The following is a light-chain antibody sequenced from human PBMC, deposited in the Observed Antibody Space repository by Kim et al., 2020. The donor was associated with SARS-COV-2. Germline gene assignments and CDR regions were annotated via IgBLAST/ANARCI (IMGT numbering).Light chain of an antibody. CDR1: SGHTSYA. Sequence: QPVLTQSPSASASLGATVKLTCTLSSGHTSYAIAWHQQQPEKGTRFLLQVNSDGNHRQGDGIPDRFSGSSSGAERYLTVSSHQSEDEADYYCQTWGTGIKVFGTGTKVTVL. CDR2: VNSDGNH. J-gene: IGLJ1*01. V-gene: IGLV4-69*01. CDR3: QTWGTGIKV.